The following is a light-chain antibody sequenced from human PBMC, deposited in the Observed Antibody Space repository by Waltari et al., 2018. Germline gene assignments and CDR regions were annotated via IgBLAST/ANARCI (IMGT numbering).Light chain of an antibody. Sequence: QSALTKPASVSGSPGQSITISCTGTSSDVGNYNLVSWYQQHPGKAPKLMIYEVSQRPSGVSNRFSGSKSGNTASLTISELQPEDETDYYCCSYAGHSTYVFGTGTKVTVL. J-gene: IGLJ1*01. CDR1: SSDVGNYNL. V-gene: IGLV2-23*02. CDR2: EVS. CDR3: CSYAGHSTYV.